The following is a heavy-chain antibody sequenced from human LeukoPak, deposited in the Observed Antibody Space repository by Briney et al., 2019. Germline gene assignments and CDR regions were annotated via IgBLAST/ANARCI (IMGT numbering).Heavy chain of an antibody. V-gene: IGHV3-23*01. CDR1: GFTFNNYG. J-gene: IGHJ4*02. CDR3: AKVGELGATSDYFDY. D-gene: IGHD1-26*01. CDR2: ISGSGDAT. Sequence: GGSLGLSCAASGFTFNNYGMSWVRQAPGKGLEWVSDISGSGDATYYADPVKGRLSISRDNSRNTLFLQMNSLRAEDTAVYYCAKVGELGATSDYFDYWGQGTLVTVSS.